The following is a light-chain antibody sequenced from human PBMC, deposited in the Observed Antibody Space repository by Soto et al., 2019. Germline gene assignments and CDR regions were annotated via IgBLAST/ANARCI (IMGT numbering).Light chain of an antibody. CDR1: QSVRSY. J-gene: IGKJ5*01. V-gene: IGKV3-11*01. Sequence: EIVLTQSPGTLSLSPGERATLSCRASQSVRSYLAWYQQKPGQAPRLLIYDASNRATGIPARFSGSGSGTDFTLTISSLEPGDFAVYYCQQRSSWPRITFGQGTRLEI. CDR3: QQRSSWPRIT. CDR2: DAS.